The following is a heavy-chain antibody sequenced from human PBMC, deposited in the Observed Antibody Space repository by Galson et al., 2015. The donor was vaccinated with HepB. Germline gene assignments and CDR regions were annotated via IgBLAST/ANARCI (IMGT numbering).Heavy chain of an antibody. CDR3: AREAKRRDDFWSGSDYYYYMDV. CDR1: GYTFTSYA. Sequence: SVKVSCKASGYTFTSYAMNWVRQAPGQGLEWMGWINTNTGNPTYAQGFTGRFVFSLDTSVSTAYLQISSLKAEDTAVYYCAREAKRRDDFWSGSDYYYYMDVWGKGTTVTVSS. J-gene: IGHJ6*03. D-gene: IGHD3-3*01. V-gene: IGHV7-4-1*02. CDR2: INTNTGNP.